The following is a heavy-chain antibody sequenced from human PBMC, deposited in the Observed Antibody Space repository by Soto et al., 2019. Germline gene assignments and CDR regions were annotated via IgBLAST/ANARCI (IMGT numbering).Heavy chain of an antibody. Sequence: GGSLRLSCAASGFTFSNAWMNWVRQAPGKGLEWVGRIKSKTDGGTTDYAAPVKGRFTISRDDSKNTLYLHMNSLKTEDTAVYYCTTLHYDFWSGYFSPPDEYGMDVWGQGTTVTVSS. CDR2: IKSKTDGGTT. CDR3: TTLHYDFWSGYFSPPDEYGMDV. D-gene: IGHD3-3*01. V-gene: IGHV3-15*07. CDR1: GFTFSNAW. J-gene: IGHJ6*02.